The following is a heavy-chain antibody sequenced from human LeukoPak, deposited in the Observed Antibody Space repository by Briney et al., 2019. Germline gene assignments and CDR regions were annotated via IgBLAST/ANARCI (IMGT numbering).Heavy chain of an antibody. J-gene: IGHJ5*02. CDR1: GYTFTSYG. V-gene: IGHV1-18*01. CDR3: ARVEFPWSGELLFGKKNWFDP. CDR2: ISAYNGNT. D-gene: IGHD3-10*01. Sequence: GASVKVSCKASGYTFTSYGIIWVRQAPGQGLEYMGWISAYNGNTHYARKLQGRVTMSTDTTTSTAYMELRSLRSDDTAVYYCARVEFPWSGELLFGKKNWFDPWGQGTLVTVSS.